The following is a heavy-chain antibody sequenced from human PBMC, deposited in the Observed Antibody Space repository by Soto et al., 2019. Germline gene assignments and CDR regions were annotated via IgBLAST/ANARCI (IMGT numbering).Heavy chain of an antibody. V-gene: IGHV1-69*06. J-gene: IGHJ5*02. CDR2: IIPIFGTA. D-gene: IGHD5-18*01. Sequence: SVKVSCKASGGTFSSYAISWVRQAPGQGLEWMGGIIPIFGTANYAQKFQGRVTITADNSTSTAYMELSSLRSEDTAVYYCARDPPLDTAMVTNWFDPWGQGPLVTVSS. CDR3: ARDPPLDTAMVTNWFDP. CDR1: GGTFSSYA.